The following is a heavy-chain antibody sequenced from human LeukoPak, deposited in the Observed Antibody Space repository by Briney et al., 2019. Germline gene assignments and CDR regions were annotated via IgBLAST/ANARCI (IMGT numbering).Heavy chain of an antibody. V-gene: IGHV1-2*02. D-gene: IGHD3-22*01. J-gene: IGHJ3*02. CDR2: INPYIGDT. CDR3: ASRGGYYYGDAFDI. CDR1: GYTFTGYY. Sequence: ASVKVSCKASGYTFTGYYMHWVRQAPGQGLEWMGRINPYIGDTNYAQKFQGRVTMTRDTSISTAYMELSRLRSDDTAVYYCASRGGYYYGDAFDIWGQGTMVTVSS.